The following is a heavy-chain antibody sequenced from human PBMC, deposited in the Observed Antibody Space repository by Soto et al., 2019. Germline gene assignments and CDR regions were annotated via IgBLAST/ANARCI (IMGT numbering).Heavy chain of an antibody. D-gene: IGHD3-10*01. CDR3: ARGLGTRVRGVIPGGYYGIDV. Sequence: ASVTVSCKASLYTFTSYGISWVRQAPGQGLEGMGWLSAYNCNTNDAQKLQGRVTITTDTYTSTADMELSNLISEDTAVYYCARGLGTRVRGVIPGGYYGIDVWGQGTMVTVSS. V-gene: IGHV1-18*04. J-gene: IGHJ6*02. CDR1: LYTFTSYG. CDR2: LSAYNCNT.